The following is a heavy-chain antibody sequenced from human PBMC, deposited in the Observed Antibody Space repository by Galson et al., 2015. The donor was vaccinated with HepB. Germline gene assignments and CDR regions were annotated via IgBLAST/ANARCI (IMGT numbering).Heavy chain of an antibody. Sequence: SVKVSCKASGYTFTDYYIRWVRQAPGQGLEWVGWINPDSGATNYAQTFQGRVTVTRDTSITTAYMELSSLRSDDTAVYYCGRVAYRSGWFWGQGTLVTVSS. D-gene: IGHD6-19*01. CDR2: INPDSGAT. CDR3: GRVAYRSGWF. J-gene: IGHJ4*02. V-gene: IGHV1-2*02. CDR1: GYTFTDYY.